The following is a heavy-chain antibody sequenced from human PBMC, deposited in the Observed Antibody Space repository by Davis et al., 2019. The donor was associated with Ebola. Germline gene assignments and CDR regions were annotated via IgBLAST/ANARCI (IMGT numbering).Heavy chain of an antibody. CDR3: AIRITGPNEYYYTMDV. V-gene: IGHV1-69*13. CDR1: GGTFSSYG. Sequence: SVKVSCKASGGTFSSYGISWVRQAPGQGLEWMGGIIPSFGTVNYAQKFQGRVTITADEFTSTSYMELSSLRSEDTAMYYCAIRITGPNEYYYTMDVWGQGTTVTVSS. CDR2: IIPSFGTV. J-gene: IGHJ6*02. D-gene: IGHD1-20*01.